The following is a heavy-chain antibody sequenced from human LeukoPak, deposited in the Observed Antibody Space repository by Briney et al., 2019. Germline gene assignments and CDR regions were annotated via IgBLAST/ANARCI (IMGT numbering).Heavy chain of an antibody. J-gene: IGHJ6*03. V-gene: IGHV3-30*02. CDR1: GFTFISYS. Sequence: GGSLRLSCAASGFTFISYSIHWVRQAPGKGLEWVAFIRYDGSNKYYADSVKGRFTISRDNSKNTLYLQMNSLRAEDTAVYYCAKTRDYYYYYYMDVWGKGTTVTISS. CDR3: AKTRDYYYYYYMDV. CDR2: IRYDGSNK.